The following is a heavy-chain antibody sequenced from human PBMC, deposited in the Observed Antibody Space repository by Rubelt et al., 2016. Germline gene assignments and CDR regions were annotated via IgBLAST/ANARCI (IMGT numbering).Heavy chain of an antibody. CDR3: ARVTYTGNYGRGWFDP. D-gene: IGHD1-1*01. CDR2: IYSGWGA. CDR1: GGSISGSNYR. V-gene: IGHV4-39*01. Sequence: QLQLQESGPGLVKPSETLSLTCTLSGGSISGSNYRWGWIRQPPGKGLEWIGSIYSGWGADCNPSLKSRVTISVDTSNHQSALELGSVTAADTAVYYCARVTYTGNYGRGWFDPWGQGTLVTVSS. J-gene: IGHJ5*02.